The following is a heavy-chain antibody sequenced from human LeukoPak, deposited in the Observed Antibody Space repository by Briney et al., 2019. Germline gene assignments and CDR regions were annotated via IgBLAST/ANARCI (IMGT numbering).Heavy chain of an antibody. J-gene: IGHJ6*02. V-gene: IGHV4-59*01. CDR2: INSTGSI. CDR3: ARGSGDRHYYYYYGMDV. D-gene: IGHD2-21*01. CDR1: VGSTSSYY. Sequence: SETLSLTCILSVGSTSSYYRSWIRQPPGKGLGWIGYINSTGSINYNPSLKRRVTIPVATTKTQFSLKLSSVTAADTAVYYCARGSGDRHYYYYYGMDVWGQGTTVTVSS.